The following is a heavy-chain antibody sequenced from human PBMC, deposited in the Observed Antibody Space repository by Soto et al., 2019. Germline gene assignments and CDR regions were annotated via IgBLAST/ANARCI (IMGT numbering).Heavy chain of an antibody. CDR3: AASYGSGYRAFDY. J-gene: IGHJ4*02. Sequence: QVQLVQPGTEVKKPGSSVKVFCKASGDTFSFYTINWVRQAPGLGLEWVGRINPIVSMSNYAQKFQGRVSMTADKSTSTAYMELRSLRSDDTAMYFCAASYGSGYRAFDYWGQGALVIVSS. V-gene: IGHV1-69*02. D-gene: IGHD3-10*01. CDR2: INPIVSMS. CDR1: GDTFSFYT.